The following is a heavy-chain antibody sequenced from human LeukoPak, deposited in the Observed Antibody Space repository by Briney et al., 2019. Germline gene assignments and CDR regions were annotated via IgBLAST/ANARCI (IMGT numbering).Heavy chain of an antibody. J-gene: IGHJ4*02. CDR1: GFTFSSYW. Sequence: GGSLRLSSAASGFTFSSYWMSWVRQAPGKGLEWVANIKQDGSEKYYVDSVKGRFTISRDNAKNSLYLQMNSLRAEDTAVYYCARDFRQEGTLFDYWGQGTLVTVSS. CDR3: ARDFRQEGTLFDY. CDR2: IKQDGSEK. D-gene: IGHD3-10*01. V-gene: IGHV3-7*01.